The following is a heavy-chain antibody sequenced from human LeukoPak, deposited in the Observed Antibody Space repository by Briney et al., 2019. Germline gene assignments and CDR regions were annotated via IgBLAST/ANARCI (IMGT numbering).Heavy chain of an antibody. Sequence: ASVKVSCKASGYTFTGYYMHWVRQAPGQGLGWMGWINPNSGGTNYAQKFQGRVTMTRDTSISTAYMELSRLRSDDTAVYYCAAGPYGDYLSAAFDIWGQGTMVTVSS. CDR3: AAGPYGDYLSAAFDI. CDR1: GYTFTGYY. J-gene: IGHJ3*02. CDR2: INPNSGGT. V-gene: IGHV1-2*02. D-gene: IGHD4-17*01.